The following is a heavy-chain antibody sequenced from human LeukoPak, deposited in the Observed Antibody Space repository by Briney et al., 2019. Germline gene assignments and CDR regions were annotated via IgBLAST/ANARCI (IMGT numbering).Heavy chain of an antibody. J-gene: IGHJ4*02. CDR1: GGTFSSYA. D-gene: IGHD5-12*01. CDR3: ARCTSGYDLHFDY. CDR2: IIPIFGTA. Sequence: SVTVSCKASGGTFSSYAISWVRQAPGQGLEWMGGIIPIFGTANYAQKFQGRVTITADESTSTAYMELSSLRSEDTAVYYCARCTSGYDLHFDYWGQGTLVTVSS. V-gene: IGHV1-69*13.